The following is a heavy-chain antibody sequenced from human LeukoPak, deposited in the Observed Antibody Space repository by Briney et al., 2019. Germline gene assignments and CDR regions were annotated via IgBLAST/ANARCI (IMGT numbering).Heavy chain of an antibody. CDR2: IYYSGST. CDR3: ARPADYGDPDDAFDI. CDR1: GGSISSSSYY. J-gene: IGHJ3*02. Sequence: SETLSLTCTVSGGSISSSSYYWGWMRQPRGKGLEWIGSIYYSGSTYYNPSLKSRVTISVDTSKNQFSLKLSSVTAADTAVYYCARPADYGDPDDAFDIWGQGTMVTVSS. V-gene: IGHV4-39*01. D-gene: IGHD4-17*01.